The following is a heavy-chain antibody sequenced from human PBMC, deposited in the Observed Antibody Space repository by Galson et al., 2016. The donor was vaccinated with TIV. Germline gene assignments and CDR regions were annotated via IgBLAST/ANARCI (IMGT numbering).Heavy chain of an antibody. CDR1: GGSFSSYV. D-gene: IGHD5-18*01. Sequence: SVKVSCKASGGSFSSYVISWVRQAPGQGLEWMGGITPLFSTANYAQKFQGRVTITADASTSTAYMELSSLRSEDTAIYYCAKDRNTAMDTYYWYYGMDVWGQGTTVTVSS. CDR2: ITPLFSTA. J-gene: IGHJ6*02. CDR3: AKDRNTAMDTYYWYYGMDV. V-gene: IGHV1-69*13.